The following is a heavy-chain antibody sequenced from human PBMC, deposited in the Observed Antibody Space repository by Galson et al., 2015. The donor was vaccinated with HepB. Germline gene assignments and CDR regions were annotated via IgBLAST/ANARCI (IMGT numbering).Heavy chain of an antibody. CDR1: GASITTNNYY. V-gene: IGHV4-39*01. Sequence: ETLSLTCTVSGASITTNNYYWGWIRQPPGKGLEWIGTFYYGGTTYYNPSLKSRVTLSVDTPKNQFSLNVISLSAADTAIYYCARHLEGDNDAFDIWGQETLVTVSS. CDR2: FYYGGTT. J-gene: IGHJ3*02. CDR3: ARHLEGDNDAFDI.